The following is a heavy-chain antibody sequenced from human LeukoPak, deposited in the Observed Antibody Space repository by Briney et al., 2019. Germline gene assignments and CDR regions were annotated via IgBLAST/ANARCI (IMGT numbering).Heavy chain of an antibody. J-gene: IGHJ4*02. V-gene: IGHV3-23*01. CDR2: ISGSGGST. D-gene: IGHD3-22*01. CDR3: AKGSPLYYYDSSGYYSFDY. CDR1: GFTFSSYA. Sequence: PGGSLRLSCAASGFTFSSYAMSWVRQAPGKGLEWVSAISGSGGSTYYADSVKGRFTISRDNSKNTLYLQMNSLRAEDTAVYYCAKGSPLYYYDSSGYYSFDYWGQGTLVTVSS.